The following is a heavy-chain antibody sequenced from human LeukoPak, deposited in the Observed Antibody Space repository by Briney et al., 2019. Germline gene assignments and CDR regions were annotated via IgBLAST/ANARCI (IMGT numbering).Heavy chain of an antibody. Sequence: GGSLRLSCAASGFTFSGYWMSWVRQTPEKGLEWVANIKQDGYEKYYVDSVKGRFTISRDNAKNSLYLEMNSLRADNTAIYYCARDKIVGPTTLDYWGQGTLVTVSS. D-gene: IGHD1-26*01. J-gene: IGHJ4*02. CDR1: GFTFSGYW. V-gene: IGHV3-7*01. CDR2: IKQDGYEK. CDR3: ARDKIVGPTTLDY.